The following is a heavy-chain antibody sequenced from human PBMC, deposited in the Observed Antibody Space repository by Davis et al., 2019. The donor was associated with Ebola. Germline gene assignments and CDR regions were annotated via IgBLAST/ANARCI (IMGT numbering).Heavy chain of an antibody. CDR3: AKRGLGPNRPFDY. CDR1: GFTFSSYA. CDR2: ISGSGGST. Sequence: SLKISCAASGFTFSSYAMNWVRQAPGKGLEWVSVISGSGGSTDYADSVKGRFIIFRDNSRNTLYLQMNRLRAEDTAVYYCAKRGLGPNRPFDYWGQGTLVTVSS. D-gene: IGHD1-26*01. J-gene: IGHJ4*02. V-gene: IGHV3-23*01.